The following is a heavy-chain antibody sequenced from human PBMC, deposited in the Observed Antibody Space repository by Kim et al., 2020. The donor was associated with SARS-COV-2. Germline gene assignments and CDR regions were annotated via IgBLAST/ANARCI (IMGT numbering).Heavy chain of an antibody. CDR1: GFTYSSYW. CDR2: IKEDGSEK. CDR3: ARGGYGWNWFDP. D-gene: IGHD6-19*01. J-gene: IGHJ5*02. V-gene: IGHV3-7*01. Sequence: GGSLRLSCAASGFTYSSYWMSWVRQAPGKGLEWVANIKEDGSEKYYVDSVKGRFFISRDNAQNSLYLQMNSLRADDTAVYYCARGGYGWNWFDPWGQGTLVTVSS.